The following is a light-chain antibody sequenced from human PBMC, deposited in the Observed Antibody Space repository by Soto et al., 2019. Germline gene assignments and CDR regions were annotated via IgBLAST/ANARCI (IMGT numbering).Light chain of an antibody. J-gene: IGLJ3*02. Sequence: QSVLTQPPSVSGAPGQRVTISCTGSSSNIGAGYDVHWYQQLPGTAPKLLIYGNSNRPSGVPDRFSGSKSGTSASLAITGLQAEDEADYYCQSYDRSLSGTWVFGGGTKATVL. CDR1: SSNIGAGYD. CDR2: GNS. CDR3: QSYDRSLSGTWV. V-gene: IGLV1-40*01.